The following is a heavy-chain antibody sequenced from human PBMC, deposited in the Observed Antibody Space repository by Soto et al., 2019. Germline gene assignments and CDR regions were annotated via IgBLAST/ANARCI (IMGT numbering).Heavy chain of an antibody. CDR3: ARDGQQLVHYYYYYGMDV. CDR2: ISAYNGNT. D-gene: IGHD6-13*01. J-gene: IGHJ6*02. CDR1: GYTFTSYG. V-gene: IGHV1-18*01. Sequence: QVQLVQSGAEVKKPGASVKVSCKASGYTFTSYGISWVRQAPGQGLEWMGWISAYNGNTNYAQKLQGRVTMTTDTSTSTAYMELRSLRSDDTAVYYCARDGQQLVHYYYYYGMDVWGQGTTVTVSS.